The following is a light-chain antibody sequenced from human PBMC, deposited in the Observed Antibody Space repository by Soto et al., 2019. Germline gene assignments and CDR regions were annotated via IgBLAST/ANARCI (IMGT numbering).Light chain of an antibody. CDR1: QSVLYSSKNKNY. CDR3: KKYYSTPLT. V-gene: IGKV4-1*01. CDR2: WAS. Sequence: DIVMTQSPDSLAVSLGERATINCKSSQSVLYSSKNKNYLTWYQQKPGQPPKLLIYWASSRESGVPDRFSGSGSGTDFTLPISSLQAEDVAVYYCKKYYSTPLTFGGGTKVEIK. J-gene: IGKJ4*01.